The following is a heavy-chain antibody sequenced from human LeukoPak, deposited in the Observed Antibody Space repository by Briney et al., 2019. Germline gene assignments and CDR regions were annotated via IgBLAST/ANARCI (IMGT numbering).Heavy chain of an antibody. Sequence: SETLSLTCTVSGGSVSSSSYYWGWIRQPPGKGLEWIGSIYYSGSAYYNPSLKNRVTISVDTSKNQFSLKLSSVTAADTAVYYCARHQHSGSYYVGAFDIWGQGTMVTVSS. CDR1: GGSVSSSSYY. D-gene: IGHD1-26*01. CDR3: ARHQHSGSYYVGAFDI. V-gene: IGHV4-39*01. J-gene: IGHJ3*02. CDR2: IYYSGSA.